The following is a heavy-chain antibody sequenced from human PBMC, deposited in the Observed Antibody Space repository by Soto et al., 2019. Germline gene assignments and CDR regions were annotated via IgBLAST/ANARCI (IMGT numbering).Heavy chain of an antibody. CDR3: ARDYSYGSGSYSGYYYDGMDV. CDR1: GGTFSSYA. J-gene: IGHJ6*02. D-gene: IGHD3-10*01. V-gene: IGHV1-69*01. CDR2: IIPICGTA. Sequence: QVQLVQSGAEVKKPGSSVKVSCKASGGTFSSYAISWVRQAPGQGLEWMGGIIPICGTANYAQKFQGRVTITADESTSTSYMELSSLRSEDTAVYYCARDYSYGSGSYSGYYYDGMDVGGQGPTFTVSS.